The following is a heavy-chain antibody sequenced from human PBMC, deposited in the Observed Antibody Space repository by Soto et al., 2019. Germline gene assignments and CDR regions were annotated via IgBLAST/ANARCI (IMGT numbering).Heavy chain of an antibody. CDR2: IYYSGYS. CDR3: ARHLESTVTAPFDS. CDR1: GGSISSGGYY. D-gene: IGHD4-17*01. V-gene: IGHV4-39*01. Sequence: SETLSLTCTVSGGSISSGGYYWSWIRQHPGKGLEWIGNIYYSGYSYQNPSLKSRVTISVDTSKNQFSLKLSSVTATDTAVYYCARHLESTVTAPFDSWGQGTLVTVSS. J-gene: IGHJ4*02.